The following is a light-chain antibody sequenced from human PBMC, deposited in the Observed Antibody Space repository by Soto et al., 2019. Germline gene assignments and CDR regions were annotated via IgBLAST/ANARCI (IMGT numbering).Light chain of an antibody. CDR2: GAS. V-gene: IGKV3-20*01. Sequence: ENVLTQSPGTLSLSPGERATLSCRASQSVGSYLGWYQKKPGQAPRLLIYGASNRATGIPDRFSGSGSGTDFTLTISSLEPEDVAVYYCQHYGGPPPWTFGQGTKVEIK. CDR1: QSVGSY. CDR3: QHYGGPPPWT. J-gene: IGKJ1*01.